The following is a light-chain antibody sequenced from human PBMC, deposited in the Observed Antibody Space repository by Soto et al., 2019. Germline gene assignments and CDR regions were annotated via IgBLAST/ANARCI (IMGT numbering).Light chain of an antibody. CDR3: QHYYSIPFT. CDR2: GAS. CDR1: QSVLYNSNNKNH. J-gene: IGKJ2*01. Sequence: DFVMTQAPDSLAVSLGERATINCKSSQSVLYNSNNKNHLGWFQQKPGHPPKLLIYGASFRPSGVPDRFSGSGSGTDFTLTISSLQAEDVEVYYCQHYYSIPFTFGQGTKLEI. V-gene: IGKV4-1*01.